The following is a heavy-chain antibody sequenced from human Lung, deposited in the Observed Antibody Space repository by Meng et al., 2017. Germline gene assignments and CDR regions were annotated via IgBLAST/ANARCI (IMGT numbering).Heavy chain of an antibody. CDR3: ARDLAWVLFDY. CDR1: GFNFGDYI. V-gene: IGHV3-74*01. J-gene: IGHJ4*02. CDR2: IVSDGGIT. D-gene: IGHD3-3*01. Sequence: VASGGGFVQPWGSLGLSCGASGFNFGDYIMHWVRQSPGKGLEWISRIVSDGGITTYADSVKGRFTVSRDNAKNTLYLQMNSLGADDTAVYYCARDLAWVLFDYWGQGALVTVSS.